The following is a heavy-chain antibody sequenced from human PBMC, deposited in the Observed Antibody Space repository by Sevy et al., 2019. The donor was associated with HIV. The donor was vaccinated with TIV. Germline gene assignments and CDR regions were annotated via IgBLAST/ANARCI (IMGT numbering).Heavy chain of an antibody. J-gene: IGHJ4*02. Sequence: GGSLRLSCVGSGFTFEDYALHWVRQAPGKGLGWVGGIGGNRGSLDYGDSVWGGFTIFGDNAKKTLYLQMDSLGSEDTALYHCVKTPMTEAAPFFDFWGQGTAVTVSS. CDR2: IGGNRGSL. CDR3: VKTPMTEAAPFFDF. D-gene: IGHD6-19*01. CDR1: GFTFEDYA. V-gene: IGHV3-9*01.